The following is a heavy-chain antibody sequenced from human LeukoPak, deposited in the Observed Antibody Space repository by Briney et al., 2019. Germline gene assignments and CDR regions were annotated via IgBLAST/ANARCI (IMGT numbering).Heavy chain of an antibody. CDR1: GFTFSSQT. Sequence: GGSLRLSCAASGFTFSSQTMSWVRQAPGKGLEWVSGISGSGSRKYYADSVKGRFTISRDNSKNTLYLQMNSLRAEDTAVYYCAKTTGDFWSGYHTAAFDIWGQGTMVTVSS. J-gene: IGHJ3*02. CDR3: AKTTGDFWSGYHTAAFDI. V-gene: IGHV3-23*01. D-gene: IGHD3-3*01. CDR2: ISGSGSRK.